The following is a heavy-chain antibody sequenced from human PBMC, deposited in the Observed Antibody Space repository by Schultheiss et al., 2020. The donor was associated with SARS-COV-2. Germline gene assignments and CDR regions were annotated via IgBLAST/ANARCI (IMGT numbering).Heavy chain of an antibody. CDR2: ISYDGSNK. J-gene: IGHJ6*02. CDR3: AKELGYCSSTSCYPNYYYGMDV. CDR1: GFTFSSYG. Sequence: GGSLRLSCAASGFTFSSYGMHWVRQAPGKGLEWVAVISYDGSNKYYADSVKGRFTISRDNSKNTLYLQMNSLRAEDTAVYYCAKELGYCSSTSCYPNYYYGMDVWGQGTTVTVSS. D-gene: IGHD2-2*01. V-gene: IGHV3-30*18.